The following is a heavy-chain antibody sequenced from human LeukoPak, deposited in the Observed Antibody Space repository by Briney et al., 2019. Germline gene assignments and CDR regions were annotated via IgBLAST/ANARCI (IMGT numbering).Heavy chain of an antibody. CDR3: ARETRWAGLEF. V-gene: IGHV4-30-4*08. J-gene: IGHJ4*02. Sequence: SQTLSLTCNVSGGSISSGDKYWSWIRQPPGKGLEWIGYIYYSGSTYYNPSLKSRLTISVDTSENQFSLHLTSVTAADTAVYFCARETRWAGLEFWGQGTLVTVSS. D-gene: IGHD5-24*01. CDR1: GGSISSGDKY. CDR2: IYYSGST.